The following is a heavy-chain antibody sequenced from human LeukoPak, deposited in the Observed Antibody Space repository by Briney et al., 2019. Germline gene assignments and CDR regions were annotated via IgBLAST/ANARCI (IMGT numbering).Heavy chain of an antibody. CDR2: IYYSGST. V-gene: IGHV4-31*03. Sequence: PSQTLSLTCTVSGGSISSGGYYWSWIRQHPGKGLEWIGYIYYSGSTYYNPSLKSRVTISVDTSKNQFSLKLSSVTAADTAVYYCARGGAYCSGGSCYYFDYWGQGTLVTVSS. J-gene: IGHJ4*02. CDR1: GGSISSGGYY. D-gene: IGHD2-15*01. CDR3: ARGGAYCSGGSCYYFDY.